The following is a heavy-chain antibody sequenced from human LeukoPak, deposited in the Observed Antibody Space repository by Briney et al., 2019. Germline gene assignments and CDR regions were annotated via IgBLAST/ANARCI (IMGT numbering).Heavy chain of an antibody. V-gene: IGHV4-34*01. Sequence: SETLSLTCAVYGGSFSGYYWSWIRQPPGKGLEWIGEINHSGRTNYNPSLKSRVSISVDTSKNQISLKLSSVTAADTAVYYCARDVHYYYYYYMDVWGKGTTVTVSS. CDR3: ARDVHYYYYYYMDV. CDR2: INHSGRT. CDR1: GGSFSGYY. J-gene: IGHJ6*03. D-gene: IGHD6-6*01.